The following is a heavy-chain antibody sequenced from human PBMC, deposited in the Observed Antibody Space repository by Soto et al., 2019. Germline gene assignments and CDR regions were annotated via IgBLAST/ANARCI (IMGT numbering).Heavy chain of an antibody. D-gene: IGHD4-17*01. J-gene: IGHJ3*02. CDR1: GFTFSSYG. CDR2: IWYDGSNK. Sequence: QVQLVESGGGVVQPGRSLRLSCAASGFTFSSYGMHWVRQAPGKGLEWVAVIWYDGSNKYYADSVKGRFTNSRDNSKNTLYLQMNRLRAEDTAVYYCARERLRLSSADAFGIWGQGTMVTVSS. V-gene: IGHV3-33*01. CDR3: ARERLRLSSADAFGI.